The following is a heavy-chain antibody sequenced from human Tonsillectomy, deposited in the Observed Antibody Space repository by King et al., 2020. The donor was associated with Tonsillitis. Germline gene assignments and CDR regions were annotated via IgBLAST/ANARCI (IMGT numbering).Heavy chain of an antibody. CDR1: GYSFTNYW. J-gene: IGHJ4*02. D-gene: IGHD3-10*01. V-gene: IGHV5-51*03. Sequence: VQLVESGAEVKKPGESLKISCKGSGYSFTNYWIAWVRQMPGKGLEWMGIIYPGDSDTIYSPSFQGQVTISADKSISTAYLQWSSRKASDTAMYYCARRPLKFVPGTMVYFEYWGQGTLVTVSS. CDR3: ARRPLKFVPGTMVYFEY. CDR2: IYPGDSDT.